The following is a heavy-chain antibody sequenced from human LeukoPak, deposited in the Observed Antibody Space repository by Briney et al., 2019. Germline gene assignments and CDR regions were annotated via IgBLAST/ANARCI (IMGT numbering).Heavy chain of an antibody. Sequence: GSLRLSCAASGFTFSSYWMSWVRQAPGKGLEWVDNIKQDGSEKYYVDSGKGRFTISRDNAKNSLYLQMNSLRAEDTAVYYCARDGYGQWLVTGNDAFGIWGQGTMVTVSS. D-gene: IGHD6-19*01. V-gene: IGHV3-7*01. CDR3: ARDGYGQWLVTGNDAFGI. CDR1: GFTFSSYW. J-gene: IGHJ3*02. CDR2: IKQDGSEK.